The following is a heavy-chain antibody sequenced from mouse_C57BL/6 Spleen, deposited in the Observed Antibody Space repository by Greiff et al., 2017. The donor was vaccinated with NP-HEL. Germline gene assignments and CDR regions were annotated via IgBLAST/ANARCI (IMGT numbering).Heavy chain of an antibody. V-gene: IGHV1-19*01. J-gene: IGHJ3*01. CDR1: GYTFTDYY. Sequence: EVQLQQSGPVLVKPGASVKMSCKASGYTFTDYYMNWVKQSHGKSLEWIGVINPYNGGTSYNQKFKGKATLTVDKSSSTAYMELNSLTSEDSAVYYCARGGDDGYYGFADWGQGTLVTVSA. CDR3: ARGGDDGYYGFAD. D-gene: IGHD2-3*01. CDR2: INPYNGGT.